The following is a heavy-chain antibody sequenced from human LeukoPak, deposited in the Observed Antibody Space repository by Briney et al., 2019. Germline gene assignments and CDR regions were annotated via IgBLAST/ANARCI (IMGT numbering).Heavy chain of an antibody. D-gene: IGHD1-26*01. J-gene: IGHJ4*02. CDR3: AKRGAEVGATVAPGDY. CDR2: ISGSGGST. Sequence: PGGSLRLSCAASGFTFGNYGMSWVRQAPGKGLEWVSAISGSGGSTYYADSVKGRFTISSDNSKNTLYLQMNSLRAEDTAVYYCAKRGAEVGATVAPGDYWGQGTLVTVSS. V-gene: IGHV3-23*01. CDR1: GFTFGNYG.